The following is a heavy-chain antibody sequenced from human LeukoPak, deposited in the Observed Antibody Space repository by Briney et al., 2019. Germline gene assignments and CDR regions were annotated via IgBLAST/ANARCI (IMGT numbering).Heavy chain of an antibody. CDR2: INPNSGGT. CDR1: GYTFTGYY. J-gene: IGHJ4*02. D-gene: IGHD6-19*01. CDR3: ARVRIAVAGKYYFDY. V-gene: IGHV1-2*02. Sequence: ASVKVSCKASGYTFTGYYMHWVRQAPGQGLEWMGWINPNSGGTNYAQEFQGRVTMTRDTSISTAYMELSRLRSDDTAVYYCARVRIAVAGKYYFDYWGQGTLVTVSS.